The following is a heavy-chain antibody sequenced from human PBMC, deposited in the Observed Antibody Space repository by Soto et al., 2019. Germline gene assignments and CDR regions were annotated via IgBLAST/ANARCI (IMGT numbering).Heavy chain of an antibody. V-gene: IGHV1-3*01. CDR2: INGGNGNT. CDR3: ASSYGTSSTSNWLDP. CDR1: GYIFTNYA. D-gene: IGHD2-8*01. Sequence: ASVKVSCKASGYIFTNYAMHWVRQAPGQRLEWMGRINGGNGNTEYSEKLQGRVTMTRDKSASTAYMELSSLRSEDSAIYYCASSYGTSSTSNWLDPWGQGTVVTVYS. J-gene: IGHJ5*02.